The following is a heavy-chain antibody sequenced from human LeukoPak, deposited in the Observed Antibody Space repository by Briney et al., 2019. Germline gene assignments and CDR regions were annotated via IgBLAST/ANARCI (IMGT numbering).Heavy chain of an antibody. J-gene: IGHJ4*02. CDR2: IHRGGST. D-gene: IGHD5-24*01. Sequence: GGSLRLSCAASGFTVGSNYMTRVRQAPGKGLEWVSLIHRGGSTYYADSVKGRFTISRDNSKNTVDLQMNNLRTEDTAVYYCARSGAEWLQFYCDYWGQGTLVTVSS. CDR1: GFTVGSNY. CDR3: ARSGAEWLQFYCDY. V-gene: IGHV3-66*01.